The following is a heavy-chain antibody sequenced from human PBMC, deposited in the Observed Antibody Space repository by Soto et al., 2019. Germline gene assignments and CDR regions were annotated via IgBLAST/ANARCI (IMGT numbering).Heavy chain of an antibody. CDR2: IYYSGST. CDR1: GGSISSYY. V-gene: IGHV4-59*01. D-gene: IGHD4-17*01. CDR3: ASADGDSLCDY. Sequence: SETLSLTCTVSGGSISSYYWSWIRQPPGKGLEWIGYIYYSGSTNYNPSLKSRVTISVDTSKNQFSLKLSSVTAADTAVYYCASADGDSLCDYWGQGTLVTVSS. J-gene: IGHJ4*02.